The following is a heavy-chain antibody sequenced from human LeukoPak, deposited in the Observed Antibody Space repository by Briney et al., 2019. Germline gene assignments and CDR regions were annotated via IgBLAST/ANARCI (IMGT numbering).Heavy chain of an antibody. CDR2: LNSSSSTI. Sequence: PGGSLRLSCAASRFTFSNYGVNWVRQAPGKGLEWASYLNSSSSTIYYADSVRGRFTISRDNAKNSLYLQMNSLKAEDTAIYYCAREVGTPQAFDIWGQGTMVTVSS. CDR3: AREVGTPQAFDI. V-gene: IGHV3-48*01. CDR1: RFTFSNYG. D-gene: IGHD1-26*01. J-gene: IGHJ3*02.